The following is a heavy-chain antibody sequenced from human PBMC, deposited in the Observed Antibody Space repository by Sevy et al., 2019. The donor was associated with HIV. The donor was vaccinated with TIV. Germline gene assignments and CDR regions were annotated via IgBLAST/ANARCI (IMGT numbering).Heavy chain of an antibody. CDR1: GFDVSNNY. CDR3: ERDYGRRPGWFDP. V-gene: IGHV3-53*01. J-gene: IGHJ5*02. Sequence: GGSLRLSCAGSGFDVSNNYMSWVRQAPGKGLEWVSIIYSSGTTYYADSVKGRFTVSRDKSKNTIYLKMSSLRADDTAFYHCERDYGRRPGWFDPWGQGTLVTVSS. CDR2: IYSSGTT. D-gene: IGHD3-10*01.